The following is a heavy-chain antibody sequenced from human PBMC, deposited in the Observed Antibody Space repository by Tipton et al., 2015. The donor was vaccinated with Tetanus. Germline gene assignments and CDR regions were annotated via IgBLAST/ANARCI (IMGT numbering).Heavy chain of an antibody. Sequence: SLRLSCSVSGFTFSGYSMNWVRQAPGKGLEWVSSINYSSSYIFYADSVKGRSTISRDNARNLLYLQVNSLRAEDTAVYYCARVADSAMVRPLDYWGQGTLVTVSS. D-gene: IGHD5-18*01. CDR1: GFTFSGYS. V-gene: IGHV3-21*01. J-gene: IGHJ4*02. CDR3: ARVADSAMVRPLDY. CDR2: INYSSSYI.